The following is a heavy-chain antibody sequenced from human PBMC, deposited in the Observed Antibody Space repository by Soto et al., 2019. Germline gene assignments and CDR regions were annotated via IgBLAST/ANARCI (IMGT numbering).Heavy chain of an antibody. Sequence: QVQLVESGGGLVKPGGSLRLSCAASGFTFSDFYMSWIRLASGKGLEWISYISKSGDTMQYADSVKGRFSISRDNAKNSLYLQMHSLGADDTAVYYCARGSAYLDSWGQGTLATVSS. CDR3: ARGSAYLDS. CDR1: GFTFSDFY. V-gene: IGHV3-11*01. J-gene: IGHJ4*02. CDR2: ISKSGDTM.